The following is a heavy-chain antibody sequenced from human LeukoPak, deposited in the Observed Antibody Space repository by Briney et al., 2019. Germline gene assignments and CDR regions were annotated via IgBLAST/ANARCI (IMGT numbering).Heavy chain of an antibody. CDR3: ARVDFWSDYFFDF. Sequence: SQTLSLTCTVYGGSISSGDYYWSWIRQPPGKGLEWIGYIYYSGSTYYNPSLKSRVTISVDTSKNQFSLKLSSVTAADTAVYYCARVDFWSDYFFDFWGQGTLVTVSS. D-gene: IGHD3-3*01. CDR2: IYYSGST. V-gene: IGHV4-30-4*08. CDR1: GGSISSGDYY. J-gene: IGHJ4*02.